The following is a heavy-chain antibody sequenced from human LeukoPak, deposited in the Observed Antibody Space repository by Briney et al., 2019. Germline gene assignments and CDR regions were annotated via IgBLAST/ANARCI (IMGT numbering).Heavy chain of an antibody. CDR2: ISSSSSYI. Sequence: GGSLRLSCAASGFTFSSYSMNWVRQAPGKGLEWVSSISSSSSYIYYADSVKGRFTISRDNAKNSLYLQMNTLRAEDTAVYYCARADYGDFTFDYWGQGTLVTVSS. CDR1: GFTFSSYS. V-gene: IGHV3-21*01. CDR3: ARADYGDFTFDY. D-gene: IGHD4-17*01. J-gene: IGHJ4*02.